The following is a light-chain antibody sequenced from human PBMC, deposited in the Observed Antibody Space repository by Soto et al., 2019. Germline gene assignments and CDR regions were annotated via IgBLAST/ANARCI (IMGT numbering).Light chain of an antibody. V-gene: IGLV2-8*01. J-gene: IGLJ1*01. CDR2: EVS. Sequence: QSALTQPASVFGSPGQSITISCTGTSSDVGGYNFVSWYQQHPGKAPKLMIYEVSKRPSGVPDRFSGSKSGNTASLTVSGLQDEDEANSSCSSYAGSNNYVFGTGTKVTVL. CDR1: SSDVGGYNF. CDR3: SSYAGSNNYV.